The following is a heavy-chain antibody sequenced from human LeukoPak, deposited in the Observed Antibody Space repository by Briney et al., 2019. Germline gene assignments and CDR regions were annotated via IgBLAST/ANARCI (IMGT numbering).Heavy chain of an antibody. Sequence: GGSLRLSCAASGFTFSSYSMNWVRQAPGKGLEGVSSISSSSYIYYADSVKGRFTISRDNAKNSLYLQMNSLRAEDTAVYYCASGQLNAFDIWGQETMVTVSS. CDR1: GFTFSSYS. J-gene: IGHJ3*02. D-gene: IGHD2-2*01. V-gene: IGHV3-21*01. CDR3: ASGQLNAFDI. CDR2: ISSSSYI.